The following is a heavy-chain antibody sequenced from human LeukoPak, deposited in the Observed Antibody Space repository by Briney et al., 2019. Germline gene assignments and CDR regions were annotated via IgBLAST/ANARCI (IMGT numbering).Heavy chain of an antibody. Sequence: ASEKVSCKSSGGTFSTYVISWVRQAPGQGLEWMGGIIPISGTPNYAQKFRDRVTITADESTTTAYMELRSLRSEDTAVYYCARGMDDYIVATTSLDYWGQGTLVTVSS. V-gene: IGHV1-69*13. CDR2: IIPISGTP. D-gene: IGHD5-12*01. CDR3: ARGMDDYIVATTSLDY. CDR1: GGTFSTYV. J-gene: IGHJ4*02.